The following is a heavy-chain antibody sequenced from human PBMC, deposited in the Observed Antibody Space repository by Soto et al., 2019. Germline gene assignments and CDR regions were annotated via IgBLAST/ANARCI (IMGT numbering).Heavy chain of an antibody. V-gene: IGHV3-21*01. Sequence: EVQLVESGGGLVKPGGSLRLSCAASGFTFSDYSINWVRQAPGKGLEWVSCISSSSYYTLYAASVKGRFTISRDNAKNSLYLQMNSLRAEDTAVYYCARGSDNYGPNEYWGQGTLVTVSS. CDR2: ISSSSYYT. J-gene: IGHJ4*02. D-gene: IGHD5-18*01. CDR1: GFTFSDYS. CDR3: ARGSDNYGPNEY.